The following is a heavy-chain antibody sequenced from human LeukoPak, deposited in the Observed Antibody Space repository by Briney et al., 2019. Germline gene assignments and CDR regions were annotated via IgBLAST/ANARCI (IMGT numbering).Heavy chain of an antibody. Sequence: PGGSLRLSCAASGFTFSDYYMSWIRQAPGKGLEWVSYISSSGSTIYYADSAKGRFTISRDNAKNSLYLQMNSLRAEDTAVYYCARDRISNTVNKGLGPWGQGTLVTVSS. D-gene: IGHD4-17*01. V-gene: IGHV3-11*04. CDR2: ISSSGSTI. CDR1: GFTFSDYY. CDR3: ARDRISNTVNKGLGP. J-gene: IGHJ5*02.